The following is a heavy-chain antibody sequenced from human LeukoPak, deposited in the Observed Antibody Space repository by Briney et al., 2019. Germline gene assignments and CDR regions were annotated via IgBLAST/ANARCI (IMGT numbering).Heavy chain of an antibody. V-gene: IGHV4-34*01. CDR1: GGSFSGFY. D-gene: IGHD3-3*01. J-gene: IGHJ4*02. CDR3: GRAQSGPGGY. CDR2: ITYGGST. Sequence: SETLSLTCAVSGGSFSGFYWSWIRQPPGKGLEWIGEITYGGSTNYNPSLKSRVTISLDTSKYHFSLKLTSVTAADTAVYYCGRAQSGPGGYWGQGTLVTVSS.